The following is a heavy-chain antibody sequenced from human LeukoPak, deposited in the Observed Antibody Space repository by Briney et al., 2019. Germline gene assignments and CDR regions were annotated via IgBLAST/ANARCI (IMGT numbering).Heavy chain of an antibody. J-gene: IGHJ4*02. CDR2: ISYDGSNK. CDR1: GFTFSSYA. V-gene: IGHV3-30-3*01. D-gene: IGHD3-3*01. CDR3: AKDTAYYDFWSPLGFDY. Sequence: GGSLRLACVASGFTFSSYAMHWVRQAPGKGLEWVAVISYDGSNKSYADSVKGRFTISRDNSKNTLYLQMNSLRAEDTAVYYCAKDTAYYDFWSPLGFDYWGQGTLVTVSS.